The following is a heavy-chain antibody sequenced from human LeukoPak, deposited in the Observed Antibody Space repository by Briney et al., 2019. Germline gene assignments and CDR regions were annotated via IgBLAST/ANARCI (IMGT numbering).Heavy chain of an antibody. CDR1: GYTFTGYY. Sequence: ASVKVSCKASGYTFTGYYMHWVRQAPGQGLEWMGGINPNSGGTNYAQKFQGRVTMTGDTSISTAYMELSRLTSDDTAVYYCARDPQLPVRGPFDYWGQGTLVTVCS. J-gene: IGHJ4*02. CDR3: ARDPQLPVRGPFDY. V-gene: IGHV1-2*02. D-gene: IGHD1-26*01. CDR2: INPNSGGT.